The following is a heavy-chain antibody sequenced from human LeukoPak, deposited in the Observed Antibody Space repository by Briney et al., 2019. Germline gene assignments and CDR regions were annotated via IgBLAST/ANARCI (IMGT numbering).Heavy chain of an antibody. V-gene: IGHV3-33*06. CDR1: WFSFGHCG. Sequence: GGSLRLSCAASWFSFGHCGMHLVRQAPTKWLEWVAVIWFDGSEKLYGDCVNGRFTIYRDNSKSTLYLKMNSLGVDDTAVYYCVKANAKNHGIFDSWGQGTLVSVSS. J-gene: IGHJ4*02. D-gene: IGHD1-14*01. CDR2: IWFDGSEK. CDR3: VKANAKNHGIFDS.